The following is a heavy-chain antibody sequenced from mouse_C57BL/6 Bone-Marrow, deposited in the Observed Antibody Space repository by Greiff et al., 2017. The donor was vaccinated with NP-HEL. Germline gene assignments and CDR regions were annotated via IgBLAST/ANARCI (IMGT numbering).Heavy chain of an antibody. V-gene: IGHV5-12*01. J-gene: IGHJ2*01. CDR2: ISNGGGST. CDR1: GFTFSDYY. Sequence: EVKLMESGGGLVQPGGSLKLSCAASGFTFSDYYMYWVRQTPEKRLEWVAYISNGGGSTYYPDTVKGRFTISRDNAKNTLYLQMSRLKSEDTAMYYCATFYDYDGYLDYWGQGTTLTVSS. CDR3: ATFYDYDGYLDY. D-gene: IGHD2-4*01.